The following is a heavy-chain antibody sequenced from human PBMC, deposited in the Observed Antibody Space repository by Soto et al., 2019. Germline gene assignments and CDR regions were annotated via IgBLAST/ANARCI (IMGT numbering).Heavy chain of an antibody. CDR1: GGSISSYY. Sequence: SEALSLTFTVSGGSISSYYWSWIRQSPGKGLEWIGYIYYSGSTIYNPSLESRVTISVDTSKNQFSLKLSSATAADTAVYYCARGGQIAAAGPDYWGQGTLVTVSS. V-gene: IGHV4-59*01. J-gene: IGHJ4*02. CDR3: ARGGQIAAAGPDY. D-gene: IGHD6-13*01. CDR2: IYYSGST.